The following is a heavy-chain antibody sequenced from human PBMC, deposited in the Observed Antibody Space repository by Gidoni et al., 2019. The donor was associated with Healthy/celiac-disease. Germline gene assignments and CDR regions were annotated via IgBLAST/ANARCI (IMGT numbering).Heavy chain of an antibody. CDR1: GFTFSSYW. Sequence: EVQLVESGGGLVQPGGSLRLSCAASGFTFSSYWMSWVRQAPGKGLEWVANIKQDGSEKYYVDSVKGRFTISRDNAKNSLYLQMNSLRAEDTAVYYCARAKYYYDSSGYQRADAFDIWGQGTMVTVSS. CDR3: ARAKYYYDSSGYQRADAFDI. D-gene: IGHD3-22*01. J-gene: IGHJ3*02. CDR2: IKQDGSEK. V-gene: IGHV3-7*01.